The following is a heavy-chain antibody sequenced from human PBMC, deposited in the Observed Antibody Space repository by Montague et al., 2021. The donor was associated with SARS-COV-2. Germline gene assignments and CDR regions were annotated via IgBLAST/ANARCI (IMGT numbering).Heavy chain of an antibody. V-gene: IGHV4-4*02. D-gene: IGHD2-2*01. CDR2: IHHIVGT. CDR3: ATVFGGCSATSCYLYN. J-gene: IGHJ4*02. CDR1: GDSMSSNNW. Sequence: SETLSLTCAVSGDSMSSNNWWTWVLQSPGKGLEWIGEIHHIVGTNYNPSLKSRVSISVDKSRNQFSLNLNSVTAADTAFYYCATVFGGCSATSCYLYNWGRGTLVTVSS.